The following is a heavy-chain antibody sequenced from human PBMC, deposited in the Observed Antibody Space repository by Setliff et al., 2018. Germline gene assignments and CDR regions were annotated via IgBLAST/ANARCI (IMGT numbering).Heavy chain of an antibody. Sequence: SETLSLTCTVSGGSISSRSYYWGWIRQPPGKGLEWIGSIYYSGSTYYKPSLKSRVTISVDTSKNQFSLKLSSVTAADTAVYYCARRETYYNFWSGYFDYWGQGTMVTAPQ. D-gene: IGHD3-3*01. V-gene: IGHV4-39*07. CDR1: GGSISSRSYY. J-gene: IGHJ4*02. CDR3: ARRETYYNFWSGYFDY. CDR2: IYYSGST.